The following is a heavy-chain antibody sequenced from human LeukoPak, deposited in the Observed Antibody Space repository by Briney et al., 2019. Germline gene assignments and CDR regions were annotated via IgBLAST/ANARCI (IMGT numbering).Heavy chain of an antibody. V-gene: IGHV3-7*01. CDR2: IKQDGSEK. CDR1: GFTFSSYW. D-gene: IGHD6-13*01. J-gene: IGHJ4*02. Sequence: AGSLRLSCAASGFTFSSYWMSWVRQAPGKGLEWVANIKQDGSEKNYVNSVKGRFTISRDNAKNSLYLQMNSLRAEDTAVYYCARVIRSWYGYYFDYWGQGTLVTVSS. CDR3: ARVIRSWYGYYFDY.